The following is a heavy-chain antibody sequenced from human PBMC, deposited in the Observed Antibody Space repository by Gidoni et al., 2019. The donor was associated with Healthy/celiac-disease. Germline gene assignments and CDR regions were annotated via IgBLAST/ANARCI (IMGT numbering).Heavy chain of an antibody. D-gene: IGHD5-12*01. CDR1: GYTLTELS. J-gene: IGHJ4*02. Sequence: QVQLVQAGAEVKKPGASVKVSCKVYGYTLTELSMHWVRQAPGKGLEWMGGFDPEDGETIYAQKFQGRVTMTEDTSTDTAYMELISLRSEDTAVYYCATDRGYSGYDIKFDYWGQGTLVTVSS. V-gene: IGHV1-24*01. CDR2: FDPEDGET. CDR3: ATDRGYSGYDIKFDY.